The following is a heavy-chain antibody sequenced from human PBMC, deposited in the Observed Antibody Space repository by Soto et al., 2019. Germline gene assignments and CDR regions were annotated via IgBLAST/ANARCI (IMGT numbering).Heavy chain of an antibody. J-gene: IGHJ4*02. CDR1: GASIISTTKY. CDR2: ISSIGST. CDR3: ARQDHGDYEFFFDY. V-gene: IGHV4-39*01. D-gene: IGHD4-17*01. Sequence: SETLSLTCTVSGASIISTTKYWGWIRQPPGRELEWIGTISSIGSTYYNPSLEGRVTISVDTSKNQFSLKVTSVTAADTGLYYCARQDHGDYEFFFDYWGQGTLVTVSS.